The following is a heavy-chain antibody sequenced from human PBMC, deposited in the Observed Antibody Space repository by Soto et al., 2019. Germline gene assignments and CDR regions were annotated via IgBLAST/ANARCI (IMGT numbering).Heavy chain of an antibody. CDR1: GGSISSGDYY. Sequence: PSETLSLTCTVSGGSISSGDYYWSWVRQPPGKGLEWIGNIYYSGSTYYNASLKSRVIMSVDTSKNQFSLNVTSVTAADTAVYFCARCYDFWSGSDAYGMDVWGQGTTVTVSS. D-gene: IGHD3-3*01. CDR2: IYYSGST. V-gene: IGHV4-30-4*01. CDR3: ARCYDFWSGSDAYGMDV. J-gene: IGHJ6*02.